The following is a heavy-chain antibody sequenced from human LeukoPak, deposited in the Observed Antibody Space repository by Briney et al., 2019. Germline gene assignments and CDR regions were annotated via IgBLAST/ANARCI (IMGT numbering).Heavy chain of an antibody. CDR3: ARHLYGDYFFDY. Sequence: ASVKVSCKASGYTFNRYALSWVRQAPGQGLEWMGWISAYNGNTNYAQKLQGRVTMTTDTSTSTAYIELRSLRSDDTAVHYCARHLYGDYFFDYWGQGTLVTVSS. D-gene: IGHD4-17*01. J-gene: IGHJ4*02. V-gene: IGHV1-18*01. CDR1: GYTFNRYA. CDR2: ISAYNGNT.